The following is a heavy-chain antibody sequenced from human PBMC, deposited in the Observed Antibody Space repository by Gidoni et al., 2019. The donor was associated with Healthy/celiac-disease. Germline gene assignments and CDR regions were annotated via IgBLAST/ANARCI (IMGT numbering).Heavy chain of an antibody. CDR3: ARDGMATTYEYFQH. V-gene: IGHV4-61*02. CDR1: GGSISSGSYY. J-gene: IGHJ1*01. Sequence: QVQLQESGPGLVKPSQTLSLTCTVSGGSISSGSYYWSWIRQPAGKGLEWIGRIYTSGSTNYNPSLKSRVTISVDTSKNQFSLKLSSATAADTAVYYCARDGMATTYEYFQHWGQGTLVTVSS. CDR2: IYTSGST. D-gene: IGHD1-1*01.